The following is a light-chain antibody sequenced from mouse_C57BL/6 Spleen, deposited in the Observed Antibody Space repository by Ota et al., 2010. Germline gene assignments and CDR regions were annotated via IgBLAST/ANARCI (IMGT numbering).Light chain of an antibody. V-gene: IGKV19-93*01. Sequence: LSVISWEGESTPTHLQGKTKTLTKYIAVPTQAWKRYRRLLIHYTSTLQPDIPSRFSGSGSGRDYSFSISNLEPEDIATYYCLQYDNLWTFGGGTKLEIK. CDR3: LQYDNLWT. J-gene: IGKJ1*01. CDR1: KTLTKY. CDR2: YTS.